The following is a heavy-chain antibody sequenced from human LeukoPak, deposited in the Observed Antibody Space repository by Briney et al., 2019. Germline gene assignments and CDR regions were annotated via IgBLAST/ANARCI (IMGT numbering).Heavy chain of an antibody. CDR1: GYNFRNYG. CDR2: ISGANGNT. D-gene: IGHD2-2*01. V-gene: IGHV1-18*01. Sequence: GASVKVSCKTSGYNFRNYGINWVRQAPGQGLEWMGWISGANGNTDYAQNVQGRVTMITDPSTSTAFMELRSLRSDDTAVYYCARTERRGSRNNWFDRWGQGILVTVSS. CDR3: ARTERRGSRNNWFDR. J-gene: IGHJ5*02.